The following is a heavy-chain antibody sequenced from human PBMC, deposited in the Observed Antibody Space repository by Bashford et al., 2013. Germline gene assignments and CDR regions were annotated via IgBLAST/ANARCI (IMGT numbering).Heavy chain of an antibody. V-gene: IGHV4-34*01. J-gene: IGHJ4*02. CDR3: ARGLGSGDYGGR. Sequence: SETLSLTCGVHGGSFSGGYYLTWIRQTPGKGLEWIGEINYSGSTYYNPSLESRVTISIDTSKNQFSLKLSSVTAADTAVYYCARGLGSGDYGGRWGQGTLVTVSS. CDR2: INYSGST. D-gene: IGHD4-23*01. CDR1: GGSFSGGYY.